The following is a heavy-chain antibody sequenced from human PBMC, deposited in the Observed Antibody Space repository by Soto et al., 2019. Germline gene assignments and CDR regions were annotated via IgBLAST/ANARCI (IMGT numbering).Heavy chain of an antibody. Sequence: PGGSLRLSCAASGFTFSSYAMSWVRQAPGKGLEWVSAISGSGGSTYYADSVKGRFTISRDNSKNTLYLQMNSLRAEDTAVYYCAKDVAVAGTRTGDYWGQGTLVTVSS. CDR3: AKDVAVAGTRTGDY. CDR1: GFTFSSYA. D-gene: IGHD6-19*01. CDR2: ISGSGGST. J-gene: IGHJ4*02. V-gene: IGHV3-23*01.